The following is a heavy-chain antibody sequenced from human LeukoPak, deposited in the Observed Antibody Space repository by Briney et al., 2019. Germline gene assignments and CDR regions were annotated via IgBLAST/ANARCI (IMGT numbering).Heavy chain of an antibody. D-gene: IGHD3-10*01. CDR2: INHSGST. Sequence: SETLSLTCAVYGGSFSGYYWSWIRQPPGKGLEWIGEINHSGSTNYNPSLKSRVTISVDTSKNQFSLKLSSVTAADTAVYYCARFTMVRGVQPHYYYYYGMDVWGRGTTVTVSS. J-gene: IGHJ6*02. V-gene: IGHV4-34*01. CDR3: ARFTMVRGVQPHYYYYYGMDV. CDR1: GGSFSGYY.